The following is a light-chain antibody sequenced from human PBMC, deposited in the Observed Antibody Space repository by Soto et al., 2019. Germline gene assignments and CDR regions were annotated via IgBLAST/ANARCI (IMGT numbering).Light chain of an antibody. CDR2: EVS. CDR3: SSYTSSSTLV. J-gene: IGLJ2*01. CDR1: SSDVGGYNY. Sequence: QSALTQPASLSGSPGQSITISCTGTSSDVGGYNYVSWYQQHPGKAPKLMIYEVSNRPSGVSNRFSGSKSVNTASLTISGLQAEDEADYYCSSYTSSSTLVFGGGTKLTVL. V-gene: IGLV2-14*01.